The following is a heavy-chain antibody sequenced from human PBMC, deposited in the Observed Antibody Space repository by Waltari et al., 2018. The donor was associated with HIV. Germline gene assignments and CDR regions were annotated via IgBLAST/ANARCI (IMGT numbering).Heavy chain of an antibody. CDR3: ARDGVVVVAATGYYFDY. J-gene: IGHJ4*02. V-gene: IGHV1-46*01. CDR2: INPSGGSK. Sequence: QVQLVQSGAEVKKPGASVKVSCKASGYTFTSYYMHWVRQAPGQGLEWMGIINPSGGSKSYAQKFQGRVTMTRDTSTSTVYMELSSLRSEDTAVYYCARDGVVVVAATGYYFDYWGQGTLVTVSS. CDR1: GYTFTSYY. D-gene: IGHD2-15*01.